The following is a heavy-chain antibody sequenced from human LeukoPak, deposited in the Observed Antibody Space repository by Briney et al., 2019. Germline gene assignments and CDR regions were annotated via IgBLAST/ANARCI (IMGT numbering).Heavy chain of an antibody. V-gene: IGHV3-7*01. Sequence: GGSLRLSCAASGFTFSSYWMSWVRQAPGKGLEWVANIKKDGSEKYYVDSVKGRFTISRDNAKTSLYLQMNSLRVDDTALYYCVRLESSGWYRFDFWGQGTLVTVSS. CDR2: IKKDGSEK. CDR1: GFTFSSYW. D-gene: IGHD6-19*01. J-gene: IGHJ4*02. CDR3: VRLESSGWYRFDF.